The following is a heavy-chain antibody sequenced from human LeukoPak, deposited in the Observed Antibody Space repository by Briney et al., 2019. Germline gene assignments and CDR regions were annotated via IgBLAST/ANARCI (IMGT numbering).Heavy chain of an antibody. Sequence: PSETLSLTCTVSGGAISSDNFYWGWIRQPPGKGLEWIASINYSGTTYYNPSLNSRATISVDTSKTHFSLRLSSITAADTAVYYCARLSDFWGQRILVTVSS. CDR3: ARLSDF. CDR2: INYSGTT. CDR1: GGAISSDNFY. V-gene: IGHV4-39*01. J-gene: IGHJ4*02.